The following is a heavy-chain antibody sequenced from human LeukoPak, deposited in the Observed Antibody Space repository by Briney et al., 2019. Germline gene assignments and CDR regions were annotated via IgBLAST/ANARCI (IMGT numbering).Heavy chain of an antibody. J-gene: IGHJ4*02. D-gene: IGHD5-18*01. Sequence: GGSLRLSCAASGFTFSTYSMNWVRQAPGKGLEWVSSISSSSGYIYYADSVKGRFTISRDNAKNSLYLQMNSLRAEDTALYYCARDQSYGTYYFDYWGQGTLATVSS. CDR2: ISSSSGYI. CDR3: ARDQSYGTYYFDY. CDR1: GFTFSTYS. V-gene: IGHV3-21*01.